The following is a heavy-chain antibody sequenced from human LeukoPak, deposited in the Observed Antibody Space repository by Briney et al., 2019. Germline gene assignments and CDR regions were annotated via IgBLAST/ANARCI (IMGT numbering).Heavy chain of an antibody. V-gene: IGHV4-30-4*01. Sequence: SQTLSLTCTVSGGLINRIEYYWGWVRQSPVKGLEWLGHIHHTGTTFCSPHLNNRLSVSVASSKNQFSLTLNSVTAADTAVYYCASVSVWELATHTGGSFDFWGRGILVTVSS. CDR1: GGLINRIEYY. J-gene: IGHJ4*02. D-gene: IGHD5-24*01. CDR3: ASVSVWELATHTGGSFDF. CDR2: IHHTGTT.